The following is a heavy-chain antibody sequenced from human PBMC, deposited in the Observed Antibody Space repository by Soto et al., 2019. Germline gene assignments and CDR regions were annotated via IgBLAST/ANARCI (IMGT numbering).Heavy chain of an antibody. CDR3: AKVNDILTGYLGY. CDR1: GGSISNYY. CDR2: ILYTGTT. Sequence: KPSETLSLTCTVSGGSISNYYWSWIRQSPGKGLEWIGYILYTGTTNYNPSLQSRVTISVDTFNFQVSLKLTSVTAADTAVYYCAKVNDILTGYLGYWGQGTLVTVSS. D-gene: IGHD3-9*01. J-gene: IGHJ4*02. V-gene: IGHV4-59*01.